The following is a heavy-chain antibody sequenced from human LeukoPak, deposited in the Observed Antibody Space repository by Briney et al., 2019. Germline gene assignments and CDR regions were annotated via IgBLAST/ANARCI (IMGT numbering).Heavy chain of an antibody. Sequence: PGGSLRLSCAASGFSVGSHYMTWVRQAPGKGLEWVSVIYGGGGTYYADSVRGRFTISRDNSKNTLDLQMKSLRAGDTAVYFCARGYSSERGNMGMNYWGQGTLVTVSS. V-gene: IGHV3-66*01. J-gene: IGHJ4*02. D-gene: IGHD2-15*01. CDR2: IYGGGGT. CDR1: GFSVGSHY. CDR3: ARGYSSERGNMGMNY.